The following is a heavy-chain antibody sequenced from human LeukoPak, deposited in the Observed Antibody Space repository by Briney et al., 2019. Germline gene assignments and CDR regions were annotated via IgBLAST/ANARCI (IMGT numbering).Heavy chain of an antibody. CDR3: ARHFFVGSEDAFDI. Sequence: SETLSLTCTVSGGSISNYYWSWIRQPPGKGLEWIGYIYYSGSPRYSPSLKSRVTISVDTSKNQFSLKVSSVTAADTAVYYCARHFFVGSEDAFDIWGQGTMVTVSS. CDR1: GGSISNYY. J-gene: IGHJ3*02. CDR2: IYYSGSP. D-gene: IGHD6-25*01. V-gene: IGHV4-59*08.